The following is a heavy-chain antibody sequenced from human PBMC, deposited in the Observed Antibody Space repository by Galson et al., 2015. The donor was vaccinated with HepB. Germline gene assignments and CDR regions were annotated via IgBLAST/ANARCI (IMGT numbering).Heavy chain of an antibody. CDR3: ARAPLRFLDWLPYYDYYDMEI. Sequence: SVKVSCKASGYTFTDYDVNWVRQAPGQGLEWMGWMNTNTGKPTYAPGFAGRFVFSLDTSVTTAYLQISSLRTDDTAVYYCARAPLRFLDWLPYYDYYDMEIWGEGTTVTVSS. V-gene: IGHV7-4-1*02. CDR1: GYTFTDYD. CDR2: MNTNTGKP. D-gene: IGHD3-3*01. J-gene: IGHJ6*03.